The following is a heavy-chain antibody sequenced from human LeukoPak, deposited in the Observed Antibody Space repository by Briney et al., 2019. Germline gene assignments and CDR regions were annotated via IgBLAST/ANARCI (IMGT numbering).Heavy chain of an antibody. J-gene: IGHJ4*02. CDR1: GGSISNYY. Sequence: SETLSLTCTVSGGSISNYYWSWIRQPPGKGLEWIGYIYYSGSTNYNPSLKSRVTISVDTSKNRFSLKLSSVTAADTAVYYCARVNPHGVKHFDYWGQGTLVTVSS. CDR3: ARVNPHGVKHFDY. V-gene: IGHV4-59*01. CDR2: IYYSGST. D-gene: IGHD3-16*02.